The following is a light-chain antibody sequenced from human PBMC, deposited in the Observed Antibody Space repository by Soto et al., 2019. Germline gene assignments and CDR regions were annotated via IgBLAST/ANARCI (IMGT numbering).Light chain of an antibody. CDR2: AAS. J-gene: IGKJ5*01. Sequence: EIVLTRSPGTLSLSPGERATLSCRASQSFGSGYLAWYQQKPGQAPRLLIYAASNRATGIPGRFSGGGSGTDFTLTISRLEPEDFAVYYCQQYVSSPITFGQGTRLEI. CDR1: QSFGSGY. CDR3: QQYVSSPIT. V-gene: IGKV3-20*01.